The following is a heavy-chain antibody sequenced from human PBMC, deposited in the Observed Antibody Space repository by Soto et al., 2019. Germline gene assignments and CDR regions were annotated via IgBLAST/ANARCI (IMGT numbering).Heavy chain of an antibody. V-gene: IGHV4-59*08. J-gene: IGHJ5*02. CDR1: GGSISSYY. D-gene: IGHD3-16*01. CDR3: ARVGGINWFDP. CDR2: IYYSGST. Sequence: PSETLSLTCTVSGGSISSYYWSWIRQPPGKGLDWIGYIYYSGSTNYNPSLKSRVTISVDTSKNQFSLKLSSVTAADTAVYYCARVGGINWFDPWGQGTLVTVS.